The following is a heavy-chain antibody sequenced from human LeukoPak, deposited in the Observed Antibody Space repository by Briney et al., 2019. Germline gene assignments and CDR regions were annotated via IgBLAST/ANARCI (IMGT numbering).Heavy chain of an antibody. V-gene: IGHV4-30-4*01. J-gene: IGHJ5*02. CDR2: IYYSGST. D-gene: IGHD3-10*01. Sequence: PSETLSLTCTVSGGSISSGDYYWSWIRQPPGKGLEWIGYIYYSGSTYYNPSLKSRVTISVDTSKNQFSLKLSSVTAAVTAVYYCARFGELSLWFDPWGQGTLVTVSS. CDR3: ARFGELSLWFDP. CDR1: GGSISSGDYY.